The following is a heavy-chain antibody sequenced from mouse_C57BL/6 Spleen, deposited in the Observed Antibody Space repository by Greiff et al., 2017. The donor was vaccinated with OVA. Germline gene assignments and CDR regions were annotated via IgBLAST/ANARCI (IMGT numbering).Heavy chain of an antibody. D-gene: IGHD1-1*01. CDR1: GYTFTSYW. CDR3: ARSGITTVVAAPFDY. J-gene: IGHJ2*01. V-gene: IGHV1-55*01. CDR2: IYPGSGST. Sequence: QVQLQQPGAELVKPGASVKMSCKASGYTFTSYWITWVKPRPGQGLEWIGDIYPGSGSTNYNEKFKSKATMTVDTSSSTAYMQLSSLTSEDSAVYYCARSGITTVVAAPFDYWGQGTTLTVSS.